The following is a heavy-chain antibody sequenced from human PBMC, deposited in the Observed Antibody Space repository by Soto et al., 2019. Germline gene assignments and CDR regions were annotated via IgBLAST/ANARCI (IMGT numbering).Heavy chain of an antibody. Sequence: AAVKVSCKASGYTFTGYYIHWVRQAPGQGLEWMGSISPHSGGPNYAQRFQGRVTMTRDTSMTTVYMEMSGLTSDDTAVYYCAREEQTGANYYLDYWGQGPLVTVSS. D-gene: IGHD7-27*01. CDR3: AREEQTGANYYLDY. CDR1: GYTFTGYY. J-gene: IGHJ4*02. V-gene: IGHV1-2*02. CDR2: ISPHSGGP.